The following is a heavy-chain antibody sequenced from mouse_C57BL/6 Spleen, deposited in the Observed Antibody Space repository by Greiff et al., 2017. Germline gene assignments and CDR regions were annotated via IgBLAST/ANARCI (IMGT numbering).Heavy chain of an antibody. CDR2: IYPGDGST. J-gene: IGHJ4*01. D-gene: IGHD2-4*01. CDR1: GYTFTSYD. Sequence: QVQLQQSGPELVKPGASVKLSCKASGYTFTSYDINWVKQRPGQGLEWIGWIYPGDGSTKYNEKFKGKATLTVDTSSSTAYMELHSLTSEGSAVYFGARGLYDYDAAYYAMDYWGQGTSVTVSS. CDR3: ARGLYDYDAAYYAMDY. V-gene: IGHV1-85*01.